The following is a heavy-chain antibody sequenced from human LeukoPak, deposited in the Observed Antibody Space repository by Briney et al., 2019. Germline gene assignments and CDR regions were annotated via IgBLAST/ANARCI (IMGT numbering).Heavy chain of an antibody. CDR3: TTGRYYGSGSYFPIY. J-gene: IGHJ4*02. Sequence: GGSLRLSCAASGFTFSNAWMSWGRQAPGKGLEWVGRIKSKTDGGTTDYAAPVKGRFTISRDDSKNTLYLQMNSLKTEDTAVYYCTTGRYYGSGSYFPIYWGQGTLVTVSS. D-gene: IGHD3-10*01. V-gene: IGHV3-15*01. CDR1: GFTFSNAW. CDR2: IKSKTDGGTT.